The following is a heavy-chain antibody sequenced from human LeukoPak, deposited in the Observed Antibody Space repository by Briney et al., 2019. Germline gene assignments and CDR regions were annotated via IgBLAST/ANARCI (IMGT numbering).Heavy chain of an antibody. CDR3: AKAVVAARDDYFDY. D-gene: IGHD6-6*01. CDR1: GFTFSSYA. V-gene: IGHV3-23*01. J-gene: IGHJ4*02. Sequence: AAGSLTRSCAASGFTFSSYAMSWLRQGQGKGLEWVSAISGSGGSTYYADSVKGRFTISRDNSKNTLYLQMNSLRAEDTVVYYCAKAVVAARDDYFDYWGQGTLVTVSS. CDR2: ISGSGGST.